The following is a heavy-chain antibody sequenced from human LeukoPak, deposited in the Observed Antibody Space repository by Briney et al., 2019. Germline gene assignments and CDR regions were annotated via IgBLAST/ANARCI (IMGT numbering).Heavy chain of an antibody. Sequence: ASVKVSCKASGYTFTSYDINWVRQATGQGLEWMGWMNPNSGNTGYAQKFQGRVTMTRNTSISTAYMELSSLRSEDTAVYYCARSGVGGTSRGYYYYGMDVWGQGTTVTVSS. D-gene: IGHD6-19*01. CDR1: GYTFTSYD. J-gene: IGHJ6*02. CDR3: ARSGVGGTSRGYYYYGMDV. V-gene: IGHV1-8*01. CDR2: MNPNSGNT.